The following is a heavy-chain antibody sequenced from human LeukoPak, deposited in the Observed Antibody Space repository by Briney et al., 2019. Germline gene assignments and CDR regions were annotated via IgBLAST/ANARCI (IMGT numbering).Heavy chain of an antibody. CDR3: ARPYSSVYDSSGYLLTHDAFDI. Sequence: EAGGSLRLSCAASGFTFSSYAMSWVRQAPGKGLEWVSGISGSGGSTYYADSVKGRFTISRDNSKNTLYLQMNSLRAEDTAVYYCARPYSSVYDSSGYLLTHDAFDIWGQGTMVTVSS. CDR2: ISGSGGST. V-gene: IGHV3-23*01. CDR1: GFTFSSYA. J-gene: IGHJ3*02. D-gene: IGHD3-22*01.